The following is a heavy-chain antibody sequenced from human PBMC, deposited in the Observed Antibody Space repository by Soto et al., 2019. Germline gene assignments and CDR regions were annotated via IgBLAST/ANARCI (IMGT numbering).Heavy chain of an antibody. Sequence: QVQLVQSGAEVKKPGSSVKVSCKASGGTFSSYAISWVRQAPGQGLEWMGGIIPIFGTANYAQKFQGRVTITADESTSPAARGVSSLRSGDTAVYFWAGGGGGIDYWGQGTLVTVSS. V-gene: IGHV1-69*01. J-gene: IGHJ4*02. D-gene: IGHD3-16*01. CDR3: AGGGGGIDY. CDR1: GGTFSSYA. CDR2: IIPIFGTA.